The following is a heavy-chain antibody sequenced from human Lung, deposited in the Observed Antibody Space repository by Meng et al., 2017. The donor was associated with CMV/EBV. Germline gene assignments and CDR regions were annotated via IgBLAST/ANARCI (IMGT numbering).Heavy chain of an antibody. CDR1: SDSITNYF. CDR3: ARTPVRFCNTHMCYAFDY. D-gene: IGHD2-2*01. Sequence: EQLSESGPRLVKPSETLSVTCIVSSDSITNYFWSWVRQPAGKGLEWIGRLYPDGSTDYNPSLSSRLTLSLDTPKIRFSLKLRSVTAADTAIYYCARTPVRFCNTHMCYAFDYWGQGALVTVSS. V-gene: IGHV4-4*07. CDR2: LYPDGST. J-gene: IGHJ4*02.